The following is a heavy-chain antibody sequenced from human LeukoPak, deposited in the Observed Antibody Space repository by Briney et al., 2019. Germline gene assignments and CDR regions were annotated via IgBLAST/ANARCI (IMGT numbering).Heavy chain of an antibody. CDR2: IIPIFGTA. CDR3: AVISAVAGSNFDY. Sequence: SVKVSCKASGGTFSSYAISWVRQVPGQGLEWMGGIIPIFGTANYAQKFQGRVTITADESTSTAYMELSRLRSDDTAVYYCAVISAVAGSNFDYWGQGTLVTVSS. J-gene: IGHJ4*02. CDR1: GGTFSSYA. V-gene: IGHV1-69*01. D-gene: IGHD6-19*01.